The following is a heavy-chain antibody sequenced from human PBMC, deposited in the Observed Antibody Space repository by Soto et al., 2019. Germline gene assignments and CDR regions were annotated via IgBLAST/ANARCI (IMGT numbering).Heavy chain of an antibody. D-gene: IGHD2-15*01. CDR1: GGSISSSSYY. V-gene: IGHV4-39*01. CDR3: ARPSGRGYGSGGSCYPPDAFDI. Sequence: PSETLSLTCTVSGGSISSSSYYWGWIRQPPGKGLEWIGSIYYSGSTYYNPSLKSRVTISVDTSKNQFSLKLSSVTAADTAVYYCARPSGRGYGSGGSCYPPDAFDIWGQGTLVTVSS. CDR2: IYYSGST. J-gene: IGHJ3*02.